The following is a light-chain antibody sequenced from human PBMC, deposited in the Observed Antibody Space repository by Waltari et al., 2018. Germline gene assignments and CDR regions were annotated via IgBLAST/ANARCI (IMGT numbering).Light chain of an antibody. CDR1: NSNVGSYNL. Sequence: QSALTQPASVSGSPGQSITISCPGFNSNVGSYNLVSWYQKHPGKAPKLLLYEGNRRPSGVSNRFSGSKSDNTASLTLSGLQAEDEADYYCCSNVGSSVFFGGGTKLTVL. CDR2: EGN. J-gene: IGLJ2*01. V-gene: IGLV2-23*03. CDR3: CSNVGSSVF.